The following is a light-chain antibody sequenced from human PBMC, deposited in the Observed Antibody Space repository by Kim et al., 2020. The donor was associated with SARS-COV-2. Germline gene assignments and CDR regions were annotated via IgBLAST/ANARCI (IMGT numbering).Light chain of an antibody. CDR1: QGVSNY. V-gene: IGKV3-11*01. Sequence: GTLSLAPGDRATLSCRASQGVSNYLAWYQQKPGQAPRLLIYEASKRAAGIPASFSGSGSGTDFTLTISRLEPGDSAVYFCQQRGSFGQGTRLEIK. CDR3: QQRGS. J-gene: IGKJ5*01. CDR2: EAS.